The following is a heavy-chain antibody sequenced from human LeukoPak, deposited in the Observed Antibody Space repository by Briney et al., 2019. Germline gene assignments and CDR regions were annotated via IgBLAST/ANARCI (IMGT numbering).Heavy chain of an antibody. Sequence: PGGSLRLSCAASGFTFSSYAMRWVRQAPGKGLECVSVIYDGGNTYYADSVKGRFTISRDNSKNTLYLQVNSLRAEDTAVYYCARGGASELYYFDYWGQGTLVTVSS. V-gene: IGHV3-53*01. CDR1: GFTFSSYA. J-gene: IGHJ4*02. D-gene: IGHD2-15*01. CDR2: IYDGGNT. CDR3: ARGGASELYYFDY.